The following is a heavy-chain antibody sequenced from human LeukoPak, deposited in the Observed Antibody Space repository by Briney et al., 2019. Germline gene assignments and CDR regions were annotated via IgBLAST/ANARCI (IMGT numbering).Heavy chain of an antibody. D-gene: IGHD1-1*01. Sequence: PSQTLSLTCTVSGGSISSGSYYWSWIRQPAGKGLEWIGRIYTSGSTNYNPPLKSRVTISVDTSKNQFSLKLSSVTAADTAVYYCARGPGTTGTNWFDPWGQGTLVTVSS. CDR3: ARGPGTTGTNWFDP. CDR2: IYTSGST. J-gene: IGHJ5*02. CDR1: GGSISSGSYY. V-gene: IGHV4-61*02.